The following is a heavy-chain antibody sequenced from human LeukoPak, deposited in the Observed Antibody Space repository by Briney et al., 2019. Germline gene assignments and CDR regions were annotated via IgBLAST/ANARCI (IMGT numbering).Heavy chain of an antibody. CDR3: TTYRSGHY. D-gene: IGHD6-19*01. CDR2: ITTKASNYAT. J-gene: IGHJ4*02. V-gene: IGHV3-73*01. CDR1: GFTFSSYA. Sequence: PGGSLRLSCAASGFTFSSYAMSWVRQASGKGLEWVGRITTKASNYATAYGASVKGRFTTSRDDSENTAYLQMNSLKTEDTAVYYCTTYRSGHYWGQGTLVTVSS.